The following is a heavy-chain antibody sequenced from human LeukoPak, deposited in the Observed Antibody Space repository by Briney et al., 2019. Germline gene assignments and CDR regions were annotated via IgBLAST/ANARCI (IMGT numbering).Heavy chain of an antibody. Sequence: ASVKVSCKSFGYTFADYNMHWVRQVPGQRLEWMGWIDRKNGDTKYAQKFQGRVTITRDTSKSTAYMVLRGLTSDDTAIYYCARGDMYFQDSTYRSFDHWGQGTLVTVSS. CDR1: GYTFADYN. V-gene: IGHV1-2*02. CDR3: ARGDMYFQDSTYRSFDH. D-gene: IGHD2/OR15-2a*01. J-gene: IGHJ4*02. CDR2: IDRKNGDT.